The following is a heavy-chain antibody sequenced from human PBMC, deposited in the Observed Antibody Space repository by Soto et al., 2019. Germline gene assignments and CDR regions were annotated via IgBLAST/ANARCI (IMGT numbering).Heavy chain of an antibody. CDR2: ISGSGGST. J-gene: IGHJ6*02. Sequence: GGSLRLSCAASGFTFSSYAMSWVRQAPGKGLEWVSAISGSGGSTYYADSVKGRFTISRDNSKKTLYLQMNSLRAEDTAVYYCAKDISRCLEWLPRYIDYYGMDVWGQGTTVTVSS. D-gene: IGHD3-3*01. CDR1: GFTFSSYA. CDR3: AKDISRCLEWLPRYIDYYGMDV. V-gene: IGHV3-23*01.